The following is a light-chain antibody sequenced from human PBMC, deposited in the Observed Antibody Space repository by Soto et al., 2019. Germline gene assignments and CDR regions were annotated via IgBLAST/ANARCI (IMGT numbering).Light chain of an antibody. Sequence: QSVLTQPASGSGSPGQSIAISCTESSSDVGGYSYVSWYQQHPGKAPKLIIYDVSNRPSGVSNRFSGSKSGNTASLTISGLQAEDEADYYCSSYTSSSSVFGTGTKLTVL. J-gene: IGLJ1*01. CDR2: DVS. CDR3: SSYTSSSSV. CDR1: SSDVGGYSY. V-gene: IGLV2-14*01.